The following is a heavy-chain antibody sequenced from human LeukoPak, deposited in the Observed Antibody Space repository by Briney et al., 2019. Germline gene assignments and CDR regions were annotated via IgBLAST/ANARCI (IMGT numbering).Heavy chain of an antibody. Sequence: ASVKVSCKASGGTFSSYAISWVRQAPGQGLEWMGRIIPIFGTANYAQKFQGRVTITTDESTSTAYMELSSLRSEDTAVYYCAREVLDDSSGQWGQGTLVTVSS. J-gene: IGHJ4*02. CDR3: AREVLDDSSGQ. V-gene: IGHV1-69*05. D-gene: IGHD3-22*01. CDR1: GGTFSSYA. CDR2: IIPIFGTA.